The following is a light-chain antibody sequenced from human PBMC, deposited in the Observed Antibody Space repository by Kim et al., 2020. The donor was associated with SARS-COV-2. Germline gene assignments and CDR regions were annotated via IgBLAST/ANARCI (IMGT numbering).Light chain of an antibody. V-gene: IGLV6-57*03. CDR3: QSFDSSTHSWV. CDR2: EYD. CDR1: GGSIASNY. J-gene: IGLJ3*02. Sequence: VTTACTRGGGSIASNYVQWYQQRPGSAPTAMVYEYDRKPSRVPDRFSGSIDSSSNSASLTISGLKTEDEADYSCQSFDSSTHSWVFGGGTQLTVL.